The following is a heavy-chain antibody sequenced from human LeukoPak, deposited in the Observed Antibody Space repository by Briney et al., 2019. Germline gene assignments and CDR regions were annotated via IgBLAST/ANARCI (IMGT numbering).Heavy chain of an antibody. J-gene: IGHJ6*03. CDR2: ISYDGSNK. D-gene: IGHD2-2*01. V-gene: IGHV3-30*01. CDR1: GFTFSSYA. Sequence: GGSPRLSCAASGFTFSSYAMHWVRQAPGKGLEWVAVISYDGSNKYYADSVKGRFTIARDNSKNTLYLQMNSLRAEDTAVYYCARDTRYCSSTSCNYYYMDVWGKGTTVTVSS. CDR3: ARDTRYCSSTSCNYYYMDV.